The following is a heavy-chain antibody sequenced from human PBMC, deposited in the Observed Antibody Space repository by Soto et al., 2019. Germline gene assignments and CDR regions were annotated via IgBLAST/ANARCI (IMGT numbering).Heavy chain of an antibody. J-gene: IGHJ4*02. CDR1: GGSFSGYY. CDR3: AREAQYGSGWYY. Sequence: SETLSLTCAVYGGSFSGYYWSWIRQPPGKGLEWIGEINHSGSTNYNPSLKSRVTISVDTSKNQFSLKLSSVTAADTAVYYCAREAQYGSGWYYWGQGTLVTVSS. V-gene: IGHV4-34*01. D-gene: IGHD6-19*01. CDR2: INHSGST.